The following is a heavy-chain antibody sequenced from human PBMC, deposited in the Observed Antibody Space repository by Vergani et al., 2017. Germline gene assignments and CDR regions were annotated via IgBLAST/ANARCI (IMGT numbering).Heavy chain of an antibody. Sequence: QVQLVQSGAEVKKPGASVKVSCKASGYTFTSYAMHWVRQAPGQRLEWMGWINAGNGNTKYSQKFQGRVTITRDTSASTAYMELSSLRSEDTAVYYCARDRGIIAVAGNLVYWGQGTLVTVCS. CDR1: GYTFTSYA. J-gene: IGHJ4*02. CDR3: ARDRGIIAVAGNLVY. D-gene: IGHD6-19*01. V-gene: IGHV1-3*01. CDR2: INAGNGNT.